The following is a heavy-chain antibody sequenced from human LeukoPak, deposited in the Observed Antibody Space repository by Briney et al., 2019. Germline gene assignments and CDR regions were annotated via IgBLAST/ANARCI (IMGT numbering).Heavy chain of an antibody. J-gene: IGHJ4*02. D-gene: IGHD6-13*01. CDR3: AKDRGIAAAGEIDY. CDR1: GFTFSSYA. CDR2: ISGSGGST. V-gene: IGHV3-23*01. Sequence: GGSLRLSCAASGFTFSSYAMSWVRQAPGKGLEWVSAISGSGGSTYYADSVKGRFTISRDNSKNALYLQMNSLRAEDTAVYYCAKDRGIAAAGEIDYWGQGTLVTVSS.